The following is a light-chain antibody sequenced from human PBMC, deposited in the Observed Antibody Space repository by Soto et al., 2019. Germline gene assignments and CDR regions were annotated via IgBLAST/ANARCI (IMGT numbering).Light chain of an antibody. CDR2: LAS. V-gene: IGKV1-9*01. CDR1: QVISKY. J-gene: IGKJ4*01. CDR3: QYLNSFPLT. Sequence: IQLTQSPSSLSASVGDRVTITCRASQVISKYLAWYQQKPGTAPKLLIYLASTLQGGVPSRFSGSGSGTDFSLTISCLQPEDVATYYCQYLNSFPLTFGGGTKVEIK.